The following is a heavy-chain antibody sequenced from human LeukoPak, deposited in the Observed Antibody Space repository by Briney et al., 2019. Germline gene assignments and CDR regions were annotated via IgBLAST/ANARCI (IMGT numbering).Heavy chain of an antibody. CDR1: GGSISSYY. V-gene: IGHV4-59*08. CDR2: IYYSGST. D-gene: IGHD3-10*01. J-gene: IGHJ4*02. CDR3: ARHLGDGEYYFDY. Sequence: SETLSLTCPVSGGSISSYYWSWIRQPPGKGLEWIGYIYYSGSTNYNPSLKSRVTISVDTSKNQFSLKLSSVTAADTAVYYCARHLGDGEYYFDYWGQGTLVTVSS.